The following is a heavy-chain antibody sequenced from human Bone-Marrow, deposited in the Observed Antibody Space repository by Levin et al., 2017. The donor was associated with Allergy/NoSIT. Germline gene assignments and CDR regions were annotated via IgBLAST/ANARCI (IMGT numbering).Heavy chain of an antibody. CDR3: AKDLHGDFADYFDS. Sequence: AGGSLRLSCAASGFIFSNYAMAWVRQAPGKGLEWVSSISNSGGSTYYAESVKGRFTTSRDNSKNTLFLQMNSLEAEDTAVYYCAKDLHGDFADYFDSWGQGTLVTVSS. D-gene: IGHD4-17*01. V-gene: IGHV3-23*01. CDR1: GFIFSNYA. J-gene: IGHJ4*02. CDR2: ISNSGGST.